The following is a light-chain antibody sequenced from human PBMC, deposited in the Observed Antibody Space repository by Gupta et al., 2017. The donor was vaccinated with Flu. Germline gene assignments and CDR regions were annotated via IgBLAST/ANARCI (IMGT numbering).Light chain of an antibody. Sequence: DIQMTQSPSTLSASVGDRVTITCRASRAISTWLAWYQQKPGTAPKLLIYKASSLQSGVPSRFSGSGSGTEFTLTISSLQPDDFATYFCQHLWTFGQGTKVEIK. J-gene: IGKJ1*01. CDR3: QHLWT. V-gene: IGKV1-5*03. CDR2: KAS. CDR1: RAISTW.